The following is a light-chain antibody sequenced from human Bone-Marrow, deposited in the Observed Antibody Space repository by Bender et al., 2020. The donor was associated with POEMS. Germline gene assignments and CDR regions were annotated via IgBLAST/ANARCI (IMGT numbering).Light chain of an antibody. CDR2: DTS. CDR3: SLSFSGAQTWV. V-gene: IGLV7-46*01. Sequence: QAVVTQEPSLTVSPGGTVTLTCGSDTGAVTSGHYPYWFQQKPGQAPRTLIYDTSNKHSWTPARFSGSLLGGKAALTLSGAQPEDEAEYYCSLSFSGAQTWVFGGGTDLTVL. CDR1: TGAVTSGHY. J-gene: IGLJ3*02.